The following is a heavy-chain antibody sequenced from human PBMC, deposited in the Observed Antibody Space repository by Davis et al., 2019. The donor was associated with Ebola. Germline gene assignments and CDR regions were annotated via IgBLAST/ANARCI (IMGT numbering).Heavy chain of an antibody. CDR3: VKGGWQQYFDY. CDR1: GFRFTSFW. V-gene: IGHV3-74*01. J-gene: IGHJ4*02. Sequence: GESLKISCATSGFRFTSFWMYWVRQAPGKGLEWVSYINVDDSRINYADSVKGRFTISRDNSKNTLYLQMNSLRAEDTAVYYCVKGGWQQYFDYWGQGTLVTVSS. D-gene: IGHD6-13*01. CDR2: INVDDSRI.